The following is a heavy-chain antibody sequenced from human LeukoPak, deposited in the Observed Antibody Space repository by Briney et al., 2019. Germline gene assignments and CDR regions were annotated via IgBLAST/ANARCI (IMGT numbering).Heavy chain of an antibody. V-gene: IGHV1-18*04. Sequence: ASVKVSCKASGYTFTSYGISWVRQAPGQGLEWMGWISAYNGNTNYAQKLQGRVTMTTDTSTSTASMELRSLRSDDTAVYYCARTPIAAAGTIFDFWGQGTLVTVSS. D-gene: IGHD6-13*01. CDR1: GYTFTSYG. CDR2: ISAYNGNT. CDR3: ARTPIAAAGTIFDF. J-gene: IGHJ4*02.